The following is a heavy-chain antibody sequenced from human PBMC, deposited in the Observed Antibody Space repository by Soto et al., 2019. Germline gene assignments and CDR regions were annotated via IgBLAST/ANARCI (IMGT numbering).Heavy chain of an antibody. V-gene: IGHV4-39*01. Sequence: PSETLSLTCTVSGGSISSSSYYWGWIRQPPGKGLEWIGSIYYSGSTYYNPSLKSRVTISVDTSKNQFSLKLSSVTAADTAVYYCARQGVEMAVYDYWGQGTLVTVSS. CDR2: IYYSGST. CDR1: GGSISSSSYY. D-gene: IGHD6-19*01. CDR3: ARQGVEMAVYDY. J-gene: IGHJ4*02.